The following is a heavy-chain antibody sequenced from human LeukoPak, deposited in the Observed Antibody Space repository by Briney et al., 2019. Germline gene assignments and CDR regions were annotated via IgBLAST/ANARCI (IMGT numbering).Heavy chain of an antibody. CDR2: SSYSGNT. CDR1: GGSVTSHF. D-gene: IGHD6-19*01. V-gene: IGHV4-59*02. Sequence: PSETLSLTCTVSGGSVTSHFWSWIRQPRGRGLEYLGYSSYSGNTRYNPSLEGRVSIPLDTSKNHFFLVLTSLTPADTAVYFCARGLVNGWHDYWGQGTLVTVSS. CDR3: ARGLVNGWHDY. J-gene: IGHJ4*02.